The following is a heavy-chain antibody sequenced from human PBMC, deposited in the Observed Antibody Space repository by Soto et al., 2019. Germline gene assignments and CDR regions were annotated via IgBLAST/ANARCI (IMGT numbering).Heavy chain of an antibody. CDR1: GDSISSGYCC. CDR3: ARGPSGDKVYY. V-gene: IGHV4-30-4*01. J-gene: IGHJ4*02. CDR2: IYHGGST. D-gene: IGHD7-27*01. Sequence: QVQLQESGPGLVRPSQTLSLTCTVSGDSISSGYCCWRWIRQPLDKVLECIGHIYHGGSTYNNPSPKSRVTISVDTPKTQFSLKLSSVSAADTAVYYCARGPSGDKVYYWGQGTLVTVSS.